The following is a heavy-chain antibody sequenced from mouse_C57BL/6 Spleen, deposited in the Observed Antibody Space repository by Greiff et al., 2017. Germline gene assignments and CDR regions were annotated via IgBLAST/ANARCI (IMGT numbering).Heavy chain of an antibody. CDR1: GFSFTSYA. V-gene: IGHV2-9-1*01. J-gene: IGHJ3*01. CDR3: ARKGDYDEGAWFAY. CDR2: IWTGGGT. D-gene: IGHD2-4*01. Sequence: VQGVESGPGLVAPSQSLSITCTFSGFSFTSYAISWVRPPPGTGLEWLGVIWTGGGTNSNSALKSRMSISKDNSKSQVFLKMNSLQTDDTARDYWARKGDYDEGAWFAYWGQGTLVTVSA.